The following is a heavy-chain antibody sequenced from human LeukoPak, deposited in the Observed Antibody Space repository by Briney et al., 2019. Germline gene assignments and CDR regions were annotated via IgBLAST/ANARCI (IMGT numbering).Heavy chain of an antibody. CDR3: ATYRQVLLPFES. Sequence: PGGSLRLSCAASGFTFGTYEMNWVRQAPGKGLEWVSYISISGSTIYYADSVKGRFTISRDNSKSTLSLQMNSLRAEDTAIYYCATYRQVLLPFESWGQGTLVTVSS. V-gene: IGHV3-48*03. D-gene: IGHD2-8*02. CDR2: ISISGSTI. J-gene: IGHJ4*02. CDR1: GFTFGTYE.